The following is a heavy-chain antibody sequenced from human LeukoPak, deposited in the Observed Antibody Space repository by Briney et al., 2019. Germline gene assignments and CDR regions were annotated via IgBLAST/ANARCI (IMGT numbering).Heavy chain of an antibody. Sequence: SETLSLTCAVSGGSISSSNWWSWVRQPPGKGLEWIGEIYRSGSTNYNPSLKSRVTISVDKSKNQFSLKLSSVTAADTAVYYCARDLGYCSSTSCYGYYYYGMDVWGQGTTVTVSS. CDR2: IYRSGST. J-gene: IGHJ6*02. D-gene: IGHD2-2*01. CDR1: GGSISSSNW. CDR3: ARDLGYCSSTSCYGYYYYGMDV. V-gene: IGHV4-4*02.